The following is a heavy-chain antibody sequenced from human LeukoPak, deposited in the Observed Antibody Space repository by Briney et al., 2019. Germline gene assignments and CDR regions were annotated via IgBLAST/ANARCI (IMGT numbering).Heavy chain of an antibody. CDR2: IDLSDGST. D-gene: IGHD3-9*01. CDR1: GYSFTSYY. J-gene: IGHJ4*02. CDR3: ARAKSDYDNLTGSYLGDYLDY. Sequence: ASVKVSCTASGYSFTSYYMHWVRQAPGQGLGWVGIIDLSDGSTSYAQKFQGRVTMPRDTPVSKVDMAQSSLRSEDTAVYYCARAKSDYDNLTGSYLGDYLDYWGQGTLVTVSS. V-gene: IGHV1-46*01.